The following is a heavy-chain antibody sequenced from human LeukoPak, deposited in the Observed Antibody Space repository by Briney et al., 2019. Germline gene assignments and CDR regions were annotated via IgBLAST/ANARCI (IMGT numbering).Heavy chain of an antibody. J-gene: IGHJ4*02. D-gene: IGHD3-22*01. CDR2: IIPIFGTA. CDR1: GGTFSSYA. Sequence: SVKVSCKASGGTFSSYAISWVRQAPGQGLEWMGGIIPIFGTANYAQKFQGRVTITTDESTSTAYTELSSLRSEDTAVYYCAKRGAYYYDSSGYSHFDYWGQGTLVTVSS. V-gene: IGHV1-69*05. CDR3: AKRGAYYYDSSGYSHFDY.